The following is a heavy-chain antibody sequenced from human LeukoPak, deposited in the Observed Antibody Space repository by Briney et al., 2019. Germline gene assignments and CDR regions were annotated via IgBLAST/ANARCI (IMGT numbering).Heavy chain of an antibody. V-gene: IGHV3-21*04. Sequence: GGSLRLSCAASGFTFSSYSMNWVRQAPGKGLEWVSSISSSSSYIYYADSVKGRFTIFRDNSKNMLYLQMNSLRAEDTAVYYCAKRSAESSGYFDYWGQGTLVTVSS. D-gene: IGHD6-19*01. CDR1: GFTFSSYS. J-gene: IGHJ4*02. CDR3: AKRSAESSGYFDY. CDR2: ISSSSSYI.